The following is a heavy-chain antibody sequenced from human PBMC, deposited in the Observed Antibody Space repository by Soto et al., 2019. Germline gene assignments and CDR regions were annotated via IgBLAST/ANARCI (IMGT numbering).Heavy chain of an antibody. Sequence: GGSLRLSCAGTGFTFNDYYLSWIRQAPGHGLEWISYISGSSGYTNYADSVKGRFTISRDNAKNSLYLQMNSLRAEDTAVYYCAADYGGNSDLDYWGQGNLVTVS. CDR2: ISGSSGYT. CDR1: GFTFNDYY. CDR3: AADYGGNSDLDY. D-gene: IGHD4-17*01. V-gene: IGHV3-11*03. J-gene: IGHJ4*02.